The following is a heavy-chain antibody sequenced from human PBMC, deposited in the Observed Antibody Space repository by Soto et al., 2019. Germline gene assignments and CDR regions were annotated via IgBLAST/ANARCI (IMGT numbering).Heavy chain of an antibody. J-gene: IGHJ5*02. CDR3: ARDEGSSSWNHWFDP. CDR1: GGSISSYY. D-gene: IGHD6-13*01. V-gene: IGHV4-59*01. Sequence: PSETLSLTCTVSGGSISSYYWSWIRQPPGKGLEWIGYIYYSGSTNYNPSLKSRVTISVDTSKNQFSLKLSSVTAADTAVYYCARDEGSSSWNHWFDPWGQGTLVTVSS. CDR2: IYYSGST.